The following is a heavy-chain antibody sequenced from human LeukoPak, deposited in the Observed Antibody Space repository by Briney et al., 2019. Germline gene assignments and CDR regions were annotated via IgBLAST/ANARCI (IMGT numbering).Heavy chain of an antibody. CDR2: IIPSGGST. Sequence: ASVKVSCKASGYTFTSYYMHWVRQAPGHGIECMGIIIPSGGSTSYAQKFQGRVTMTRDTSTSTVYMELSSLRSEDTAVYYCARDGWVRGNFYFDYWGQGTLVTVSS. V-gene: IGHV1-46*01. J-gene: IGHJ4*02. D-gene: IGHD3-10*01. CDR3: ARDGWVRGNFYFDY. CDR1: GYTFTSYY.